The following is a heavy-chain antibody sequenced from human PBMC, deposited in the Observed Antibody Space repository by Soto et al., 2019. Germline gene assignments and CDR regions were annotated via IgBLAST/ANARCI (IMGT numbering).Heavy chain of an antibody. D-gene: IGHD3-22*01. CDR1: GFTFSNAW. V-gene: IGHV3-15*01. CDR2: IKSKTDGGTT. Sequence: GGSLRLSCAASGFTFSNAWMSWVRQAPGKGLEWVGRIKSKTDGGTTDYAAPVKGRFTISRDDSKNTLYLQMNSLKTEDTAVYYCSTDSLGRYYDSSGYYFDYWGQGTLVTVSS. CDR3: STDSLGRYYDSSGYYFDY. J-gene: IGHJ4*02.